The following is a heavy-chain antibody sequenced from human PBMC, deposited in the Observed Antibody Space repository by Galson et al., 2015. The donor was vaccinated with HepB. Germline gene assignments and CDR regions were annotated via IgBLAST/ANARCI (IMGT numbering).Heavy chain of an antibody. Sequence: SLRLSCAASGFTFSSYEMNWARQAPGKGLEWISYITSSGSIICYADSVKGRFTVSRDNAKNSLYLQMNSLRAEDTAVYYCARFEHSGFDLWGRGTLVTVSS. CDR3: ARFEHSGFDL. J-gene: IGHJ2*01. CDR1: GFTFSSYE. CDR2: ITSSGSII. V-gene: IGHV3-48*03. D-gene: IGHD3-10*01.